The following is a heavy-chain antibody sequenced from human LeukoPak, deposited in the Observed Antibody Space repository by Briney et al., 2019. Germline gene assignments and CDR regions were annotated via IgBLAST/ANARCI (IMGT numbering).Heavy chain of an antibody. V-gene: IGHV1-69*05. D-gene: IGHD3-22*01. J-gene: IGHJ6*03. CDR1: GGTFSSYS. CDR2: IIPACGTA. CDR3: ASEGNYDSSGYSRYNYYYMDV. Sequence: GASVKVSCKGSGGTFSSYSISWVRQAPGQGLEWMGGIIPACGTAHYAQKFQRRVTITTDESTTTAYMELRSLRSEDTAVYYCASEGNYDSSGYSRYNYYYMDVWGKGTAVTVSS.